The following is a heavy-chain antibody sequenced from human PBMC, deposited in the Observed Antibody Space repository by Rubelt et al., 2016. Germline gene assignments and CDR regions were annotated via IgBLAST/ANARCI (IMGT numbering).Heavy chain of an antibody. CDR1: GFTFSNYW. CDR2: IYSDGTST. J-gene: IGHJ2*01. CDR3: TRDRRYFDL. V-gene: IGHV3-74*01. Sequence: ESGGGLVQPGGSLRLSCAASGFTFSNYWMHWVRQAPGKGLVWVSRIYSDGTSTNYADSVKGRFTISRDNAKNTLYLQMNSLRVEDTAVYYCTRDRRYFDLWGRGTLVTVPS.